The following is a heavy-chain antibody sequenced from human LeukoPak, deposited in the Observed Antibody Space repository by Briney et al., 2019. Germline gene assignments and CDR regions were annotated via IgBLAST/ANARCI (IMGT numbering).Heavy chain of an antibody. CDR3: ARESRVATIESYFDY. D-gene: IGHD5-12*01. CDR1: GYSISSGYY. Sequence: SETLSLTCAVSGYSISSGYYWGWIRQPPGKGLEWIGRIYTSGSTNYNPSLKSRVTISVDTSKNQFSLKLSSVTAADTAVYYCARESRVATIESYFDYWGQGTLVTVSS. J-gene: IGHJ4*02. CDR2: IYTSGST. V-gene: IGHV4-38-2*02.